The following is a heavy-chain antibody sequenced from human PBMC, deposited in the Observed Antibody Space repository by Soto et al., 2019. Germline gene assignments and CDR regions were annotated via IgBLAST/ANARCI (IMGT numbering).Heavy chain of an antibody. Sequence: EVQLVESGGGLIQPGGSLRLSCAAYGFTVSRNYMSWVRQAPGKGLEWVSVIYSRGNTYYADSVKGRFTISRDNSKNTLYLQMNSLRAEDTAVYYCATRLDPIREDALDIWGQGTMVTVSS. CDR2: IYSRGNT. CDR1: GFTVSRNY. CDR3: ATRLDPIREDALDI. D-gene: IGHD4-17*01. V-gene: IGHV3-53*01. J-gene: IGHJ3*02.